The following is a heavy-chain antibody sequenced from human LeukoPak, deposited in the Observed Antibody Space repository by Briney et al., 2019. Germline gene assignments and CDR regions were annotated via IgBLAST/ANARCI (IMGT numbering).Heavy chain of an antibody. CDR2: INPNSGGT. Sequence: ASVKVSCKASGYTFTGYYMHWVRQAPGQGLEWMGRINPNSGGTNYAQKFQGRVTMTRDTSISTAYMELSRLRSDDTAVYYCARDRNDILTGYYKNAFDTWGQGTMVTVSS. CDR1: GYTFTGYY. D-gene: IGHD3-9*01. J-gene: IGHJ3*02. CDR3: ARDRNDILTGYYKNAFDT. V-gene: IGHV1-2*06.